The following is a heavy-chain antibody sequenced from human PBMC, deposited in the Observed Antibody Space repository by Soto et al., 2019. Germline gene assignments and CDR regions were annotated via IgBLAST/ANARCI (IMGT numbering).Heavy chain of an antibody. V-gene: IGHV1-69*13. CDR3: ARDLVRRDGYNLFDY. CDR2: VIPIFGTA. J-gene: IGHJ4*02. CDR1: GGTFSSYA. Sequence: GASVKVSCKASGGTFSSYAISWVRQAPGQGLEWMGGVIPIFGTANYAQKFQGRVTITADESTSTAYMELSSLRSEDTAVYYCARDLVRRDGYNLFDYWGQGTLVNVSS. D-gene: IGHD5-12*01.